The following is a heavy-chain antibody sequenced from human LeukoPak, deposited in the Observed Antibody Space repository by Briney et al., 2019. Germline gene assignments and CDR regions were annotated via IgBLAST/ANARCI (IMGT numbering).Heavy chain of an antibody. CDR3: AGHYLGELSFHNWFDP. CDR2: IYYSGST. Sequence: SETLSLTCTVSGGSISSYYWSWIRQPPGKGLEWIGYIYYSGSTNYNPSLKSRVTISVDTSKNQFSLKLSSVTAADTAVYYCAGHYLGELSFHNWFDPCGQGTLVSVSS. D-gene: IGHD3-16*02. CDR1: GGSISSYY. J-gene: IGHJ5*02. V-gene: IGHV4-59*01.